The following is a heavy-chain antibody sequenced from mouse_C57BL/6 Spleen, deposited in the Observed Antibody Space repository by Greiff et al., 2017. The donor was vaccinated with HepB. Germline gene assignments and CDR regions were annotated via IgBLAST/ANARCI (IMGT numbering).Heavy chain of an antibody. J-gene: IGHJ2*01. CDR1: GFTFSDYY. V-gene: IGHV5-16*01. CDR3: ARERGYGYFDY. CDR2: INYDGSST. Sequence: EVQVVESEGGLVQPGSSMKLSCTASGFTFSDYYMAWVRQVPEKGLEWVANINYDGSSTYYLDSLKSRFIISRDNAKNILYLQMSSLKSEDTATYYCARERGYGYFDYWGQGTTLTVSS. D-gene: IGHD3-2*02.